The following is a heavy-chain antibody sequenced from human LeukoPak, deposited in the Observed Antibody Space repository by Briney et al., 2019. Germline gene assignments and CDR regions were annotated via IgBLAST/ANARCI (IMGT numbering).Heavy chain of an antibody. CDR3: ARETRVYGSGVLLGFDP. CDR1: GDTFSSYA. CDR2: IIPIFGTA. J-gene: IGHJ5*02. Sequence: ASVKVSCKASGDTFSSYAISWVRQAPGQGLEWMGGIIPIFGTANYAQKFQGRVTITADESTSTAYMELSSLRSEDTAVYYCARETRVYGSGVLLGFDPWGQGTLVTVSS. V-gene: IGHV1-69*13. D-gene: IGHD3-10*01.